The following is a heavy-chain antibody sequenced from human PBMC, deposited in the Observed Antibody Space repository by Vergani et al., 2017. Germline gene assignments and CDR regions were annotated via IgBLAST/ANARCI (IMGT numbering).Heavy chain of an antibody. CDR2: IYTSGST. J-gene: IGHJ6*02. CDR3: AKANPRNSGYDYLYYYHAMDV. V-gene: IGHV4-61*02. CDR1: GGSISSGRYY. D-gene: IGHD5-12*01. Sequence: QVQLQESGPGLVKPSQTLSLTCTVSGGSISSGRYYWSWIRQPAGKGLEWIGRIYTSGSTNYNPSLKSRVTISVDTSKNQFSLKLSSVTAADTAVYYCAKANPRNSGYDYLYYYHAMDVWGQGTTVTVSS.